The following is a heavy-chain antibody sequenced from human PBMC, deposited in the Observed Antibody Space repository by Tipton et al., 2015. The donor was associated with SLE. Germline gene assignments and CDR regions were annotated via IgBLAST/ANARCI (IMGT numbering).Heavy chain of an antibody. D-gene: IGHD3-22*01. J-gene: IGHJ4*02. Sequence: SLRLSCAASGFTFTNYVMSWVRQAPGKGLEWVGRIRSKTDGGTTDYAAPVKGRFTISRDDSKNTLYLQMNSLKTGDTAIYYCTTEVANYDRSDYFDYWGQGTLVTVSS. V-gene: IGHV3-15*01. CDR2: IRSKTDGGTT. CDR3: TTEVANYDRSDYFDY. CDR1: GFTFTNYV.